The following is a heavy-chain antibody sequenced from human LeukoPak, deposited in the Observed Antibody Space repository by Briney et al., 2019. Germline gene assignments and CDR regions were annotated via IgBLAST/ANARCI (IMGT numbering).Heavy chain of an antibody. Sequence: ASVKVSCKTSGYTFTGYDINWVRQAAGQGFEWMGWMHPDSGDTGYAHNLQGRITITRDSSTATVFMELSSLRSEDTAMYYCARGRLNGNVDFWGQGTLVTVSS. CDR2: MHPDSGDT. J-gene: IGHJ4*02. V-gene: IGHV1-8*01. D-gene: IGHD1-20*01. CDR1: GYTFTGYD. CDR3: ARGRLNGNVDF.